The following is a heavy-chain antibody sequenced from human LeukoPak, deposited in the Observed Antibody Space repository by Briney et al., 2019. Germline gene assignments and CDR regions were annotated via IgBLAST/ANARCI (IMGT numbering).Heavy chain of an antibody. Sequence: GGSLRLSCAASGFTFSSYEMNWVRQAPGKGLEWVSYISSSGSTIYYADSVKGRFTISRDNSKNTLYLQMNSLRAEDTAVYYCARDSYYGSGSYAYYYYGMDVWGKGTTVTVSS. J-gene: IGHJ6*04. V-gene: IGHV3-48*03. CDR3: ARDSYYGSGSYAYYYYGMDV. CDR2: ISSSGSTI. D-gene: IGHD3-10*01. CDR1: GFTFSSYE.